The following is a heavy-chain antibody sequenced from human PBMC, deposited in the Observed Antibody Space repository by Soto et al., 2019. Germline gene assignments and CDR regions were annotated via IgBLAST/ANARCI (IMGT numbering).Heavy chain of an antibody. CDR2: IIPIFGTA. CDR1: GGTFSSYA. Sequence: QVQLVQSGAEVKKPGSSVKVSCKASGGTFSSYAISWVLQAPGQGLEWMGGIIPIFGTANYAQKFQGRVTITADESTSTDYMELSSLRSEDTAVYFCAREGYQSYYGMDVWGQGTTVTVSS. V-gene: IGHV1-69*12. J-gene: IGHJ6*02. D-gene: IGHD2-2*01. CDR3: AREGYQSYYGMDV.